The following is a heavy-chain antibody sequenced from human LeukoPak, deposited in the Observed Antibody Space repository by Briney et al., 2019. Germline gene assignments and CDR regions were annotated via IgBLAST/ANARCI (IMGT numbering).Heavy chain of an antibody. D-gene: IGHD2-15*01. CDR1: GFTFSSSG. V-gene: IGHV3-33*01. CDR3: ARAGGYCSGGSCYRGYSWFDP. J-gene: IGHJ5*02. Sequence: GGSLRLSCAASGFTFSSSGMHWVRQAPGKGLEWVAVILYNGSNKYNADSVKGRFTISRDNSKNTLYLQMNSLRVEDTAVYCCARAGGYCSGGSCYRGYSWFDPWGQGTLVTVSS. CDR2: ILYNGSNK.